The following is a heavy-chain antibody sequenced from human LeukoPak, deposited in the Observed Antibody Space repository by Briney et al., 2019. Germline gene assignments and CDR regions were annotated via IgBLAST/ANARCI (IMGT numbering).Heavy chain of an antibody. J-gene: IGHJ4*02. CDR3: ARRIWFGDLSGRSFDY. Sequence: SSETLSLTCAIYGESFSGYYWNWIRQPPGKGLEWIGEINHSGSTNYNPSLKSRVTISVDTSKNQLSLKLSSVTAADTAVYYCARRIWFGDLSGRSFDYWGQGTLVTVSS. CDR2: INHSGST. V-gene: IGHV4-34*01. D-gene: IGHD3-10*01. CDR1: GESFSGYY.